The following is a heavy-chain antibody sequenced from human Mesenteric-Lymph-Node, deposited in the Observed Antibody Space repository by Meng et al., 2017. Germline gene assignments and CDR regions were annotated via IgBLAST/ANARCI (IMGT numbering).Heavy chain of an antibody. D-gene: IGHD6-19*01. J-gene: IGHJ5*02. V-gene: IGHV4-34*01. CDR1: GGSFSGYY. CDR2: INHSGST. CDR3: ARIAVAGSWFDP. Sequence: QVQLTQWGAGLLKPSAPLSLTWAVYGGSFSGYYWSWIRQPPGKGLEWIGEINHSGSTNYNPSLKSRVTISVDTSKNQFSLKLSSVTAADTAVYYCARIAVAGSWFDPWGQGTLVTVSS.